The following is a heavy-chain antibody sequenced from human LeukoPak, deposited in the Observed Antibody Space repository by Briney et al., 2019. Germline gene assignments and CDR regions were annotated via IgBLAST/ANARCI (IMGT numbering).Heavy chain of an antibody. CDR2: IKPDGNEK. Sequence: GGSLRLSCAASGFTFSTYYMTWVRQAPGKGLEWVAYIKPDGNEKYYVDSVKGRFTISGDNAKNSLYLQMSSLRTDDTAVYYCARGTYYYLYWGQGTLVTVSS. J-gene: IGHJ4*02. V-gene: IGHV3-7*05. CDR3: ARGTYYYLY. CDR1: GFTFSTYY.